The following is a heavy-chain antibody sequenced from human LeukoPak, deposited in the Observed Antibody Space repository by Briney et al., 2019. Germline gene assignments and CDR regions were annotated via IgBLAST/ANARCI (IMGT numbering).Heavy chain of an antibody. CDR1: GGSISSSSYY. CDR3: ARHCLAGDFWSGFWTGNWFDP. CDR2: ICYSGST. Sequence: SETLSLTCTVSGGSISSSSYYWGWIRQPPGKGLEWIGSICYSGSTYYNPSLKSRVTISVDTSKNQFSLKLSSVTAADTAVYYCARHCLAGDFWSGFWTGNWFDPWGQGTLVTVSS. J-gene: IGHJ5*02. V-gene: IGHV4-39*01. D-gene: IGHD3-3*01.